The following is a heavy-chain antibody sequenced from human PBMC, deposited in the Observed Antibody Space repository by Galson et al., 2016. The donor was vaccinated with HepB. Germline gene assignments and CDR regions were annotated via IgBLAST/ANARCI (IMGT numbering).Heavy chain of an antibody. J-gene: IGHJ4*02. D-gene: IGHD1-1*01. CDR3: ASGPHWNHAY. CDR2: MGPAGDK. V-gene: IGHV3-13*01. CDR1: GFTFNDYD. Sequence: SLRLSCAISGFTFNDYDMHWVRQGTGESLEWVATMGPAGDKYYPGSVKGRFTVSRESAKNSLYLQMYSLRAGDSGVYYCASGPHWNHAYWGQGTLVTVSS.